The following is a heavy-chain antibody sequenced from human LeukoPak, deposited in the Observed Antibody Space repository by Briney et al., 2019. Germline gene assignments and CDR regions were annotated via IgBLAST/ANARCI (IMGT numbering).Heavy chain of an antibody. CDR1: GYTFTSYG. J-gene: IGHJ4*02. D-gene: IGHD3-22*01. CDR3: ARDDNLYDSSGCEPKFDC. Sequence: GASVKVSCKASGYTFTSYGISWVRQAPGQGLEWMGWISAYNGNTNYAQKYQGRVTMTTDTSTTTVYMELRSLRSDDTAVYYCARDDNLYDSSGCEPKFDCWGQGTLVTVSS. CDR2: ISAYNGNT. V-gene: IGHV1-18*01.